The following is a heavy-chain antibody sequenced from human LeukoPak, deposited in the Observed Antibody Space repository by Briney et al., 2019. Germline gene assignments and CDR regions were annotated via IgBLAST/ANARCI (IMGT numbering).Heavy chain of an antibody. V-gene: IGHV3-21*01. D-gene: IGHD2-2*01. CDR3: ARHLGVLQYQLLQGPSSKPGYAFDI. CDR2: ISGSSSYI. CDR1: GFTFSSYS. J-gene: IGHJ3*02. Sequence: GGSLRLSCAASGFTFSSYSMNWVRQAPGKGLEWVASISGSSSYIYYADSMKGRFTISRDNSKNTLYLQMNSLRAEDTAVYYCARHLGVLQYQLLQGPSSKPGYAFDIWGQGTMVTVSS.